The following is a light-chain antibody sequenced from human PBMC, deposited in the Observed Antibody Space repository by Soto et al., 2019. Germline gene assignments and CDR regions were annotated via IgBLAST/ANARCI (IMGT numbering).Light chain of an antibody. CDR1: QSVSSNS. CDR2: GAS. Sequence: ESVLTQSPGTLSLSPGERATLSCRASQSVSSNSLAWYQQKPGQAPRLLIYGASSRATGTPDRFSGSGSGSHFTLTISRLEPEDFAVYHCQQFGGSPPSWTFGQGTKAEI. CDR3: QQFGGSPPSWT. J-gene: IGKJ1*01. V-gene: IGKV3-20*01.